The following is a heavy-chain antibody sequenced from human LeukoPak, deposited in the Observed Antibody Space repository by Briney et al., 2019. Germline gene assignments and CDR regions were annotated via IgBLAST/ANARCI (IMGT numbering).Heavy chain of an antibody. V-gene: IGHV4-30-4*01. CDR2: IYYSGST. D-gene: IGHD3-10*01. CDR1: GGSISSGDYY. J-gene: IGHJ4*02. Sequence: PSETLSLTCTVSGGSISSGDYYWSWIRQPPGKGLEWIGYIYYSGSTYYNPSLKSRVTISVDTSKNQFSLKLSSVTAADTAVYYCARVYYGSGSQNFDYWGQGTLVTVSS. CDR3: ARVYYGSGSQNFDY.